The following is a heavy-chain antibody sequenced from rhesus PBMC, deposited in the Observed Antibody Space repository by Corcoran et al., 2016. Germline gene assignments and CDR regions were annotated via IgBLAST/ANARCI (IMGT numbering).Heavy chain of an antibody. CDR2: IYDSDGST. CDR1: GGSISSSNW. J-gene: IGHJ4*01. Sequence: QVQLQESGPAVVKPSETLSLTCAVSGGSISSSNWWSWIRQYPGKGLEWIGGIYDSDGSTKYNPSLKSRVTISKDTSKNQFSLKLSSVIAADTAVYYCARQYSSGWYYYFDDWGQGVLVTVSS. D-gene: IGHD6-31*01. V-gene: IGHV4-93*02. CDR3: ARQYSSGWYYYFDD.